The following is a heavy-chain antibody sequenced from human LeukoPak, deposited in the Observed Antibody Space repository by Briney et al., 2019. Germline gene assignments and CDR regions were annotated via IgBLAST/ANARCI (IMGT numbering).Heavy chain of an antibody. Sequence: GGSLRLSCEVSGVTFSNYWMSWVRQAPGKGLEWVGRIKAKSDGETLDYGTAVKGRFTISRDDSKNTLYLQMNSLKTEDTAVYYCTTGQAAAGTFPYWGQGTLVTVSS. J-gene: IGHJ4*02. V-gene: IGHV3-15*01. CDR3: TTGQAAAGTFPY. CDR2: IKAKSDGETL. D-gene: IGHD6-13*01. CDR1: GVTFSNYW.